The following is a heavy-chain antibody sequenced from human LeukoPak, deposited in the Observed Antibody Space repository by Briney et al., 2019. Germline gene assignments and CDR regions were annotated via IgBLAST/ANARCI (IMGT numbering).Heavy chain of an antibody. D-gene: IGHD6-13*01. CDR2: ISGSGGST. V-gene: IGHV3-23*01. Sequence: GGSLRLSCAASGFTFSSYAMSWVRQAPGKGLEWVSAISGSGGSTYYADSVEGRFTISRDNSKNTLYLQMNSLRAEDTAVYYCAKDGLANIAAAGYFQHWGQGTLVTVSS. CDR1: GFTFSSYA. J-gene: IGHJ1*01. CDR3: AKDGLANIAAAGYFQH.